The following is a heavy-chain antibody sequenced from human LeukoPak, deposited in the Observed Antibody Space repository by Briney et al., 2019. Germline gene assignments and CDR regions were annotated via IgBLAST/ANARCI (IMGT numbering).Heavy chain of an antibody. CDR1: GYSISSGYY. D-gene: IGHD4-11*01. J-gene: IGHJ4*02. V-gene: IGHV4-38-2*01. CDR3: ARAIGDYSNNFDY. Sequence: SETLSLTSAVSGYSISSGYYWGWIRQPPGKGLEWIGSIYHSGSTYYNPSLKSRVTISVDTSKNQFSLKLSSVTAADTAVYYCARAIGDYSNNFDYWGQGTLVTVSS. CDR2: IYHSGST.